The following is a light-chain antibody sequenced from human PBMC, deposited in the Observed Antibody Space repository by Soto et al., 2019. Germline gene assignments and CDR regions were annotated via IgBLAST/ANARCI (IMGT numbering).Light chain of an antibody. Sequence: QSVLTQRPSASGTPGQRVTISCSGISSNIGSNSVNWYQQLPGTAPKLLIYSNNQRPSGVPDRFSGSKSGTSASLAISGLRSGDEADYYCAAWDDSLNGPVFGAGTKVTVL. CDR1: SSNIGSNS. CDR3: AAWDDSLNGPV. CDR2: SNN. V-gene: IGLV1-44*01. J-gene: IGLJ2*01.